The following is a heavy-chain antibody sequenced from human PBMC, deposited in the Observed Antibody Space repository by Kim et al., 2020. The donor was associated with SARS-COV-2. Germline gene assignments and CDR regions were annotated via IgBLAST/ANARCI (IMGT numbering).Heavy chain of an antibody. Sequence: TGYAQKFQGGVTMTRNTSISTAYMELSSLRSEDTAVYYCARGVSGQLLYYWGQGTLVTVSS. CDR3: ARGVSGQLLYY. J-gene: IGHJ4*02. CDR2: T. V-gene: IGHV1-8*01. D-gene: IGHD2-2*01.